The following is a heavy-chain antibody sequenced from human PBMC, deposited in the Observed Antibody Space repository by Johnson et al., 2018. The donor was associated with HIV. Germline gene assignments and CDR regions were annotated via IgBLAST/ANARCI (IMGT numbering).Heavy chain of an antibody. D-gene: IGHD3-10*01. CDR3: AREMVRGRPIAFDI. V-gene: IGHV3-7*05. CDR2: IKQDGSEK. CDR1: GFTFSSYW. Sequence: VQLVESGGGVVRPGGSLRLSCAASGFTFSSYWMSWVRQAPGKGLEWVANIKQDGSEKYYVDSVKGGFTISRDNAKNSLYLQMNSLRAEDTAVYYCAREMVRGRPIAFDIWGQGTMVTVSS. J-gene: IGHJ3*02.